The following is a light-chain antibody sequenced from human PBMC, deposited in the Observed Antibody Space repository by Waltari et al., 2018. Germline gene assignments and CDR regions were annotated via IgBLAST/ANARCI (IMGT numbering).Light chain of an antibody. Sequence: QSVLTQPPSASGTPGQRVTISCSGTSSNIGRNYVYWYQQFPGTAPKLLIYRKNQRPSGVPDRFSGSKSGTSASLAISGLRSEDEGDYYCAAWDDSLSVVFGGGTKLTVL. J-gene: IGLJ2*01. V-gene: IGLV1-47*01. CDR2: RKN. CDR3: AAWDDSLSVV. CDR1: SSNIGRNY.